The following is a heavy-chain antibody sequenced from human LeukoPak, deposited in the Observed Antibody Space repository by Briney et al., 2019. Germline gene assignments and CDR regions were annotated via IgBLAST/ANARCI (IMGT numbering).Heavy chain of an antibody. CDR3: TRQHCSGGSCSYVDY. J-gene: IGHJ4*02. CDR1: GFDFSGFY. D-gene: IGHD2-15*01. Sequence: GGSLRLSCAASGFDFSGFYMHWVRQASGRGLEWVGLIRSKPSGYTTVYAASVKGRFTIPRDDSKNTAYLQMNSLKGEDTAVYYCTRQHCSGGSCSYVDYWGQGTLVTVSS. V-gene: IGHV3-73*01. CDR2: IRSKPSGYTT.